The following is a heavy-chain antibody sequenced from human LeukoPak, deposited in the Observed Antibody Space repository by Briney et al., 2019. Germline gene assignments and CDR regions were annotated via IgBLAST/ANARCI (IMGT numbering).Heavy chain of an antibody. CDR3: ALHSGSYSVAF. CDR1: GFTFNSYA. V-gene: IGHV3-23*01. CDR2: ISGSGSST. J-gene: IGHJ4*02. Sequence: PGGSLRLSCAASGFTFNSYAMTWVRQAPGKGLEWVSSISGSGSSTYYADSVKGRFTISRDNSKNTLYLQMNSLRAEDTAVYYCALHSGSYSVAFWGQGTLVTVSS. D-gene: IGHD1-26*01.